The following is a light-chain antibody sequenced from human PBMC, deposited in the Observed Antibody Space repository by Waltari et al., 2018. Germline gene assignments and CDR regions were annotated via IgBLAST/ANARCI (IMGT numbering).Light chain of an antibody. CDR2: VNSDGSH. CDR1: SGHSSNL. V-gene: IGLV4-69*01. J-gene: IGLJ3*02. Sequence: QLVLTQSPSASASLAASAKLTCPPSSGHSSNLIASHQQQPEKGPRYLMKVNSDGSHSKGDKIPDRFSGSSSGAEHYLTISSLQSEDEADYYCQTGGHGTWVFGGGTKLTVL. CDR3: QTGGHGTWV.